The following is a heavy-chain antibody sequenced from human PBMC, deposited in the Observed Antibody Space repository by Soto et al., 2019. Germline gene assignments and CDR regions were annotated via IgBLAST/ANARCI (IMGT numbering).Heavy chain of an antibody. CDR1: GYTFTSYG. V-gene: IGHV1-18*01. J-gene: IGHJ4*02. CDR3: ARDAESYQWIQLWSKIPKLDY. CDR2: ISAYNGNT. D-gene: IGHD5-18*01. Sequence: ASVKVSCKASGYTFTSYGISWVRQAPGQGLEWMGWISAYNGNTNYAQKLQGRVTMTTDTSTSTAYMELRSLRSDDTAVYYCARDAESYQWIQLWSKIPKLDYWGQGTLVTVSS.